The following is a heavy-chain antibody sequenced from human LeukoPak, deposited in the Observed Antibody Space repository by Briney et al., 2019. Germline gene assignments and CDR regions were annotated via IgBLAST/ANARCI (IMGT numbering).Heavy chain of an antibody. CDR1: GDSISSSNW. D-gene: IGHD3-22*01. J-gene: IGHJ4*02. V-gene: IGHV4-4*02. CDR3: ARGGGDSSGFYYPD. Sequence: SETLSLTCAVSGDSISSSNWWTWVRQPPGRGLEWIGEIYHSGSTNYNPSLKSRVTISVDKSKSDFSLKMRSVTAADTAVYYCARGGGDSSGFYYPDWGQGTLVTVSS. CDR2: IYHSGST.